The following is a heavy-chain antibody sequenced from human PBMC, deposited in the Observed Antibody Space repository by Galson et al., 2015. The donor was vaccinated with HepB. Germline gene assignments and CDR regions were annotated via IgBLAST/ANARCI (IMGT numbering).Heavy chain of an antibody. Sequence: SVKVSCKASGYTFTSYDLNWVRQAAGRGLEWMGWMNPNSGDTGYAQKFQGRVTMTRNTSISTAYMELSSLRSEDTAVYYCALEYASGYYVIDYWGQGTLPTVSS. J-gene: IGHJ4*02. CDR2: MNPNSGDT. CDR1: GYTFTSYD. D-gene: IGHD3-22*01. V-gene: IGHV1-8*01. CDR3: ALEYASGYYVIDY.